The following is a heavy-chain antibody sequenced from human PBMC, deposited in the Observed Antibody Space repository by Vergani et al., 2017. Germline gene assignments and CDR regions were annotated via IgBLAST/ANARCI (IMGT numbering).Heavy chain of an antibody. CDR2: VSGSSATP. CDR3: ARATSYWYFDL. J-gene: IGHJ2*01. Sequence: EVQLLESGGGLVQPGGSLRLSCEASGFSFPGYAMSWVRQAPGKGLEWVSSVSGSSATPYYADSVKGRFTISRDNSKNTLYLQMNSLRAEDTAVYYCARATSYWYFDLWGRGTLVTVSS. CDR1: GFSFPGYA. V-gene: IGHV3-23*01.